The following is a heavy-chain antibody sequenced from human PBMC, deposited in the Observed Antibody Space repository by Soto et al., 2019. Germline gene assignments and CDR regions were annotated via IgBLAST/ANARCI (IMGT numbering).Heavy chain of an antibody. D-gene: IGHD6-19*01. CDR3: VKGGIALATTGRAQIDS. Sequence: GGSLRLSCSASGFTFSAYAMHWVRQAPGKGLEYVSSISPNGGTTYHADSVKDRFTVSRDNSKSTLYLQMSSLRDEDTAAYYCVKGGIALATTGRAQIDSWGQGTLVTVSS. CDR2: ISPNGGTT. J-gene: IGHJ4*02. CDR1: GFTFSAYA. V-gene: IGHV3-64D*06.